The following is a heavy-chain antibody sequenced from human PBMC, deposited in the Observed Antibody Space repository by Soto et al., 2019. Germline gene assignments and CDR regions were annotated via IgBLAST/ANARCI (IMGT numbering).Heavy chain of an antibody. J-gene: IGHJ3*02. CDR3: AKVGPLHLGESGAFDI. V-gene: IGHV3-23*01. CDR2: ISGSGGST. D-gene: IGHD3-16*01. Sequence: EVQLLESGGGLVQPGGSLRLSCAASGFTFSGYAMSWVRQAPGKGLEWVSAISGSGGSTYYADSVKGRFTISRDNSKNPLYLQMNSLRAEDTAVYYCAKVGPLHLGESGAFDIWGQGTMVTVSS. CDR1: GFTFSGYA.